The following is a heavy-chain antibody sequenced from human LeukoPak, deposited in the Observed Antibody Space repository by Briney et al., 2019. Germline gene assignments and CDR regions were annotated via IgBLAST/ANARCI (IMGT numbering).Heavy chain of an antibody. CDR1: GYTFTCYY. V-gene: IGHV1-2*02. CDR3: AREVGLVAAYDY. J-gene: IGHJ4*02. Sequence: ASVKVSCKASGYTFTCYYMHWVRQAPGQGLEWMGWINPNSGGTNYAQKFQGRVTMTRDTSISTAYMELSRLRSDDTAVYYCAREVGLVAAYDYWGQGTLVTVSS. CDR2: INPNSGGT. D-gene: IGHD2-15*01.